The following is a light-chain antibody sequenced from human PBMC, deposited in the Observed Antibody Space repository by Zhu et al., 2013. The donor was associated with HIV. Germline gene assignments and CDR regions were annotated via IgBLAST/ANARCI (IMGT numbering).Light chain of an antibody. CDR1: QSISSY. V-gene: IGKV1-39*01. Sequence: DIQMTQSPSSLSASVGDRVTITCRASQSISSYLNWYQQKPGKAPKLLIYAASSLQSGVPSRFSGSGSGTDFTLTISSLQPEDFATYYCQQSYSPKTKTFGQGTKVEIK. J-gene: IGKJ1*01. CDR2: AAS. CDR3: QQSYSPKTKT.